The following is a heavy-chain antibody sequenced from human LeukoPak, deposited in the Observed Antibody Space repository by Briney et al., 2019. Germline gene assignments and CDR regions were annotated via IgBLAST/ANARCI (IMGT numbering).Heavy chain of an antibody. CDR2: ISSSSSTI. D-gene: IGHD6-13*01. Sequence: GGSLRLSCAASGFTFSSYSMLWVRQAPGKGLEWVSYISSSSSTIYYADSVKGRFTISRDNAKNSLYLQMNTLRAEDTAVYYCASPYSSRWYELCYWGQGTLVTVSS. CDR1: GFTFSSYS. J-gene: IGHJ4*02. CDR3: ASPYSSRWYELCY. V-gene: IGHV3-48*01.